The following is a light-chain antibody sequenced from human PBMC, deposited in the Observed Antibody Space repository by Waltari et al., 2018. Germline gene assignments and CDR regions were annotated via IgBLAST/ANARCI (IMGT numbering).Light chain of an antibody. J-gene: IGLJ1*01. CDR1: TSDVGGYNY. CDR2: DVS. Sequence: QSALTQPASVSGSPGQSITISCTGTTSDVGGYNYVSWYQQHPGKAPKLMIYDVSKRPSWVSDRFSGSKSGNTASLTISGLQTEDEADYYCSSYSRSSTFYVCGTGTKVTVL. V-gene: IGLV2-14*03. CDR3: SSYSRSSTFYV.